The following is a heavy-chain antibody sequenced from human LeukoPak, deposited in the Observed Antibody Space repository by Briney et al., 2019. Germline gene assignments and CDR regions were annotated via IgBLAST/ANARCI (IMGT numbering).Heavy chain of an antibody. CDR3: AEDMYYDILTGPPNFDY. CDR2: IIPILGIA. J-gene: IGHJ4*02. CDR1: GGTFSSYA. Sequence: SVRVSCKASGGTFSSYAMSWVRQAPGQGLEWMGRIIPILGIANYAQKFQGRVTITADKSTSTASMELSSLRSEDTAVYYCAEDMYYDILTGPPNFDYWGQGTLVTVSS. D-gene: IGHD3-9*01. V-gene: IGHV1-69*04.